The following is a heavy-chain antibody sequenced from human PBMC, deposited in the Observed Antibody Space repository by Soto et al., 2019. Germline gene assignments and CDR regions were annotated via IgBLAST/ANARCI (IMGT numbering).Heavy chain of an antibody. CDR2: IIPIFGTA. CDR1: GGTFSSYA. J-gene: IGHJ5*02. V-gene: IGHV1-69*13. D-gene: IGHD6-13*01. Sequence: SVKVSCKASGGTFSSYAISWVRQAPGQGLEWMGGIIPIFGTANYAQKFQGRVTITADESTSTAYMELSSLRSEDTAVYYCATYSSSWYNWFDPWGQGTLVTVSS. CDR3: ATYSSSWYNWFDP.